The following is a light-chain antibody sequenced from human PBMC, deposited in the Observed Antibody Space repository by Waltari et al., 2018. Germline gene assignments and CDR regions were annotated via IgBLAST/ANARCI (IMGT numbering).Light chain of an antibody. Sequence: DIQMTQSPSSMSASVGDTVTITCRASQGISSYLNWFQQKPGKAHKLLIYAATTLQSGVPSRFSGSGAVTEFTLTISSLQPEDFAAYYCLQHNSYPLTFGGGTKVEIK. CDR2: AAT. CDR3: LQHNSYPLT. V-gene: IGKV1-17*01. J-gene: IGKJ4*01. CDR1: QGISSY.